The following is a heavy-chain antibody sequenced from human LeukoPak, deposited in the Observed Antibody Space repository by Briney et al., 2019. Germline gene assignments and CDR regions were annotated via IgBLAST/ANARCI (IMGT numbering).Heavy chain of an antibody. V-gene: IGHV1-69*06. CDR1: GGTFSSYA. J-gene: IGHJ6*04. CDR2: IIPISGTA. Sequence: SVKVSCRASGGTFSSYAISWVRQAPGQGLEWMGGIIPISGTANYAQKFQGRVTITADKSTSTAYMELSSLRSEDTAVYYCARGRWYYYGSGSYTPVKNYYYGMDVWGKGTTVTVSS. CDR3: ARGRWYYYGSGSYTPVKNYYYGMDV. D-gene: IGHD3-10*01.